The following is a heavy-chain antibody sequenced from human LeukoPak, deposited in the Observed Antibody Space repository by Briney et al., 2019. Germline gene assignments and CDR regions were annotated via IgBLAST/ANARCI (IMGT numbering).Heavy chain of an antibody. V-gene: IGHV3-11*01. CDR3: ARDPDYGDPE. CDR2: ITSSGSIT. D-gene: IGHD4-17*01. J-gene: IGHJ4*02. CDR1: GLTFSDHY. Sequence: GGSLRLSCTASGLTFSDHYMSWFRLSPGKGLEWLSYITSSGSITDYADSVKGRFTISRDNAKNTMFLQMNSLRPEDTAVYYCARDPDYGDPEWGQGTLVTVSS.